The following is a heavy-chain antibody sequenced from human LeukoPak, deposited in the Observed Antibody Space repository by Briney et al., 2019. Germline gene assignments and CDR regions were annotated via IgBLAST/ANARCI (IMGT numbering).Heavy chain of an antibody. Sequence: GGSLRLSCAASGFTFSNYYMSWIRQAPGKGLEWVSYISSTSSYTNYADSVKGRFTISRDNAKNSLYLQMNSLRVEDTAVYYCARADYSSGSYFNEWGQGTLVTVSS. CDR1: GFTFSNYY. CDR3: ARADYSSGSYFNE. D-gene: IGHD3-10*01. V-gene: IGHV3-11*03. CDR2: ISSTSSYT. J-gene: IGHJ4*02.